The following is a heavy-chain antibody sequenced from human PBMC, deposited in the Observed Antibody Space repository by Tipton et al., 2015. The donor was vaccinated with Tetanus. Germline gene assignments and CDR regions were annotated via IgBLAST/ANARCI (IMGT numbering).Heavy chain of an antibody. Sequence: SLRLSCAASGFTFSSYWMSWVRQAPGKGLEWVANIKQDGSEKYYVDSVKGRFTISRDNAKNSLYLQMNSLRVEDTAVYYCARVGMSSGYYSGSIDYWGQGTLVTVSS. CDR3: ARVGMSSGYYSGSIDY. V-gene: IGHV3-7*01. CDR2: IKQDGSEK. D-gene: IGHD3-22*01. J-gene: IGHJ4*02. CDR1: GFTFSSYW.